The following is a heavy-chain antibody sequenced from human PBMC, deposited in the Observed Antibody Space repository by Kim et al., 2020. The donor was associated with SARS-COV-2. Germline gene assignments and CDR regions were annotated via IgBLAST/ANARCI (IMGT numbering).Heavy chain of an antibody. CDR1: GFTFSSYA. CDR2: ISRSGAGT. Sequence: GGSLRLSCAVSGFTFSSYAMTWVRQAPGKGLEWVSTISRSGAGTSYADSVKGRFTISRDSSKNTLYLQMSSLRAEDTAVYYCAKSVGVIGSGYKNYGLDVWGQGNTATVSS. D-gene: IGHD3-22*01. CDR3: AKSVGVIGSGYKNYGLDV. V-gene: IGHV3-23*01. J-gene: IGHJ6*02.